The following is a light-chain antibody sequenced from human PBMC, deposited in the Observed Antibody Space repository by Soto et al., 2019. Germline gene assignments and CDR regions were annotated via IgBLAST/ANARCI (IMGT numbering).Light chain of an antibody. Sequence: QSVLTPPASVSGSPGQSITISCSGTSSDVGTYNLVSWYQQYPGKATRLMIYEVTKRPSGVSNRFSGSKSGNTASLTISGLQPEDEADYYCCSYAGSSSSIFGTGTKVTVL. CDR3: CSYAGSSSSI. CDR1: SSDVGTYNL. J-gene: IGLJ1*01. V-gene: IGLV2-23*02. CDR2: EVT.